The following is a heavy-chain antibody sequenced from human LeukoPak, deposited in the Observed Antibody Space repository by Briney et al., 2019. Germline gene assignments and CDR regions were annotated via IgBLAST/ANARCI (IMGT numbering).Heavy chain of an antibody. CDR3: ARDSGYSYGYCGDY. CDR2: ISSSSSYI. J-gene: IGHJ4*02. D-gene: IGHD5-18*01. Sequence: GGSLRLSCAASGFTFSSYGMHWVRQAPGKGLEWVSSISSSSSYIYYADSVKGRFTISRDNAKNSLYLQMNSLRAEDTAVYYCARDSGYSYGYCGDYWGQGTLVTVSS. CDR1: GFTFSSYG. V-gene: IGHV3-21*01.